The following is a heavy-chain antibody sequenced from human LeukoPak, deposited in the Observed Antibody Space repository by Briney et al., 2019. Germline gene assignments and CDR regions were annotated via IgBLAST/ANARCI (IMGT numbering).Heavy chain of an antibody. V-gene: IGHV4-39*01. CDR1: VGCISSSNYL. J-gene: IGHJ4*02. CDR3: ARLSSSWILDY. CDR2: IYYSGST. D-gene: IGHD6-13*01. Sequence: SESLYLTCTVSVGCISSSNYLWGWMRQPPGKGLEWIGSIYYSGSTYYNPSLKSRVTISVDTSKNQFSLNLNSVTAADTAVYYCARLSSSWILDYWGQGTLVTVSS.